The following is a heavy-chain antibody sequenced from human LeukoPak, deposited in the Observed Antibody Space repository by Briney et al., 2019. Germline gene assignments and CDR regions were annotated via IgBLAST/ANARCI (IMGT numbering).Heavy chain of an antibody. CDR3: ARDHWEIRAASNWFLS. CDR2: INLNSGGT. V-gene: IGHV1-2*04. CDR1: GYTFTVYN. D-gene: IGHD6-25*01. J-gene: IGHJ5*01. Sequence: ASVKVSCKASGYTFTVYNMHWVRQAPGQGRGWMGWINLNSGGTTYAQKCQGWVAMTRDTYIRPDYMELRRLRSDDTGVYDCARDHWEIRAASNWFLSCGRGQLVPVSS.